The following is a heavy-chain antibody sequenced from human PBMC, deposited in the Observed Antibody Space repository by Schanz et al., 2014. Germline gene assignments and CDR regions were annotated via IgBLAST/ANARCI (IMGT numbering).Heavy chain of an antibody. D-gene: IGHD6-6*01. V-gene: IGHV1-18*01. CDR1: GYTFTTYG. J-gene: IGHJ6*02. CDR2: ISAYNGHT. Sequence: QVQLVQSGSEVKKPGASVKVSCKASGYTFTTYGISWVRQAPGQGLEWMGWISAYNGHTNYAQKFQGRVTMTTDTSTSTAYMELRSLRSDDTAVYYCARDRGHVEQLVVEWYYAMDVWGQGTTVAVSS. CDR3: ARDRGHVEQLVVEWYYAMDV.